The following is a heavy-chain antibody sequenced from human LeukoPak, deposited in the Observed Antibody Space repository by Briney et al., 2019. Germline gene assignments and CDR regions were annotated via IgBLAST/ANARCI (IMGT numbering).Heavy chain of an antibody. J-gene: IGHJ5*02. V-gene: IGHV4-61*02. D-gene: IGHD4-11*01. CDR1: GGFISSGGYY. Sequence: SETLSLTCSVSGGFISSGGYYWSWLRQPAGKGLELIGRIYTGGSTNYNPSLKSRVTMSVDTSKNQFSLKLTSVTAADTAVYYCARTSTVTTAFDIWGQGTLVTVSS. CDR2: IYTGGST. CDR3: ARTSTVTTAFDI.